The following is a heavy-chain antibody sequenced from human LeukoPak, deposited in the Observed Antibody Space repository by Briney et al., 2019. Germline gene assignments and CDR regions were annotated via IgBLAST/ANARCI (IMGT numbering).Heavy chain of an antibody. Sequence: GGSLRLSCAASGFTFDDYAMHWVRQAPGKGLEWVSGISWNSGSIGYADSVKGRFTISRDNAKNSLYLQMNSLRAEDTALYYCAREYCGGDCYSGWYFDLWGRGTLVTVSS. D-gene: IGHD2-21*02. V-gene: IGHV3-9*01. CDR1: GFTFDDYA. J-gene: IGHJ2*01. CDR2: ISWNSGSI. CDR3: AREYCGGDCYSGWYFDL.